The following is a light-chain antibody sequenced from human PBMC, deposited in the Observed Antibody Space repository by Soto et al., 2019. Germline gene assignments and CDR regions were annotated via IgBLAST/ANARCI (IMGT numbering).Light chain of an antibody. CDR1: SSNIGINT. J-gene: IGLJ1*01. Sequence: QSVLTQPPSASGTPGQRVTFSCSGSSSNIGINTVNWYRQLPGTAPQLLISDNHRRPSGVPDRFSGSKSGTSASLAISGLQSENEADYYCSSYTSSSTRVFGTGTKVTVL. CDR2: DNH. V-gene: IGLV1-44*01. CDR3: SSYTSSSTRV.